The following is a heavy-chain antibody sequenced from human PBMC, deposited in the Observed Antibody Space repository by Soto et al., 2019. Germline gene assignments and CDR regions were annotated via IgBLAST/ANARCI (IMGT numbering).Heavy chain of an antibody. Sequence: SETLSLTCTVSGGSISSYYWSWIRQPPGKGLEWIGYIYYSGSTNYNPSLKSRVTISVDTSKNQFSLKLSSVTAADTAVYYCARHFGRGYSYGYGWFDPWGQGTLVTVSS. J-gene: IGHJ5*02. CDR3: ARHFGRGYSYGYGWFDP. V-gene: IGHV4-59*08. D-gene: IGHD5-18*01. CDR2: IYYSGST. CDR1: GGSISSYY.